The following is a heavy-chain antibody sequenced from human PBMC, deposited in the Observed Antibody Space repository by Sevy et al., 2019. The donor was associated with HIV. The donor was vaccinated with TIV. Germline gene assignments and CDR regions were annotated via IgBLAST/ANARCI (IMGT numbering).Heavy chain of an antibody. J-gene: IGHJ6*02. Sequence: SETLSLTCSVSGVPISSTFSYWGWIRQPPGKGLEWIGSAHYSGSTYYNSSLKSRATISVDTSRSHFSLKLTSVTAADTAVYYCARHLQQTRTYHYYYGMDVWGQGTTVTVSS. D-gene: IGHD6-13*01. V-gene: IGHV4-39*01. CDR2: AHYSGST. CDR3: ARHLQQTRTYHYYYGMDV. CDR1: GVPISSTFSY.